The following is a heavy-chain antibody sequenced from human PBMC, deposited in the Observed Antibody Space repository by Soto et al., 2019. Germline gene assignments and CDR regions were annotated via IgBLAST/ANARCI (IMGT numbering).Heavy chain of an antibody. V-gene: IGHV4-4*07. CDR2: IYASGST. D-gene: IGHD1-1*01. CDR1: GGSISHNY. CDR3: ARSLPGTTGNGRDV. J-gene: IGHJ6*02. Sequence: LSLTCSVSGGSISHNYWIWIRQPAGKGLEWIGRIYASGSTNYNPSPKSRVPMSVDTSKNQVSLKVTSVTAADTAVYYCARSLPGTTGNGRDVWGQGTTVTVSS.